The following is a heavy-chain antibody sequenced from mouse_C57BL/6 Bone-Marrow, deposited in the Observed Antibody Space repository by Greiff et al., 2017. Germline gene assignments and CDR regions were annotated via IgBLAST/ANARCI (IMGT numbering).Heavy chain of an antibody. V-gene: IGHV1-81*01. J-gene: IGHJ3*01. Sequence: QVHVKQSGAELARPGASAKLSCKASGYTFTSYGISWVKQRTGQGLEWIGEIYPRSGNTYYNEKFKGKATLTADKSSSTAYMELRSLTSEDSAVYFCARAFGYGTWFAYWGQGTLVTVSA. CDR3: ARAFGYGTWFAY. CDR2: IYPRSGNT. D-gene: IGHD2-2*01. CDR1: GYTFTSYG.